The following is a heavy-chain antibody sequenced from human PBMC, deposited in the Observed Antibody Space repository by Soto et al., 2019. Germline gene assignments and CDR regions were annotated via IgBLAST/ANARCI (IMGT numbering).Heavy chain of an antibody. D-gene: IGHD5-12*01. CDR3: ARNVDPYYSGLDV. V-gene: IGHV4-59*01. J-gene: IGHJ6*02. CDR1: GGSISNYY. Sequence: QVPLQESGPGLVKPSETLSLTCTVSGGSISNYYWSWIRQPPGKGLEWIGYIYNSGSTSYNPSLKSRVTASVDTSKNLLSLKLSSVTAADTAVYYCARNVDPYYSGLDVWGQGTTVTVSS. CDR2: IYNSGST.